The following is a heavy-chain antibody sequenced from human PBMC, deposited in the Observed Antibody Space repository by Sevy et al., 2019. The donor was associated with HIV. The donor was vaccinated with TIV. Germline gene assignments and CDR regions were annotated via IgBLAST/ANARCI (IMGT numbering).Heavy chain of an antibody. D-gene: IGHD3-10*01. Sequence: SQTLSLTCTVSGGSIFSYYWSWIRQPAGKGLEWVGRIYTSGSTNYNPSLKSRVTMSVDTSENQFSLKLSSVTAADTAVYYCARVGSYYYGSGRLEGLWYFDLWCRGTLVTVSS. CDR3: ARVGSYYYGSGRLEGLWYFDL. J-gene: IGHJ2*01. CDR1: GGSIFSYY. CDR2: IYTSGST. V-gene: IGHV4-4*07.